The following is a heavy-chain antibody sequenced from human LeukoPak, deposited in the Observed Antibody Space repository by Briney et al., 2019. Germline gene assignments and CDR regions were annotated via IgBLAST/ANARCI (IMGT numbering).Heavy chain of an antibody. CDR3: ARGVTAIWGGFDI. J-gene: IGHJ3*02. V-gene: IGHV4-30-4*01. Sequence: SQTLSLTCTVSGGSISSGDYYWSWIRQPPGNGLEWIGYIYYSGITYYNPSLKGRVTISVDTSKNQFSLKLSSVTAADTAVYYCARGVTAIWGGFDIWGQGTMVTVSS. CDR1: GGSISSGDYY. CDR2: IYYSGIT. D-gene: IGHD2-21*02.